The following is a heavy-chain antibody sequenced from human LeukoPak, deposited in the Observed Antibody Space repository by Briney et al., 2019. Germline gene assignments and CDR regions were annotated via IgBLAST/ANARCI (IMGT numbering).Heavy chain of an antibody. D-gene: IGHD6-19*01. J-gene: IGHJ4*02. CDR2: VNPSGGAT. Sequence: ASVKVSCKASGYSFTDYYIHWVRQAPGQGPEWMGWVNPSGGATKYAQKFQDRVTMTRDTSISTAYLELSGLTSDDTAVYYCATYTSAIPYFLYRGLGTLVTVSS. CDR1: GYSFTDYY. CDR3: ATYTSAIPYFLY. V-gene: IGHV1-2*02.